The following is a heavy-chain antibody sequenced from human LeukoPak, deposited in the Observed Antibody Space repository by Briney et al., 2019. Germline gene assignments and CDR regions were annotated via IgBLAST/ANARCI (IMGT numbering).Heavy chain of an antibody. V-gene: IGHV1-69*04. J-gene: IGHJ5*01. CDR3: ATVIVEPGTMTDS. CDR1: GGTFSRYG. CDR2: IIPIVGMT. D-gene: IGHD2-2*01. Sequence: SVKVSCKSSGGTFSRYGFIWVRQAPGQGLEWMGRIIPIVGMTNYARQMQGRLTITATESTSTVYMELSSLRSEDTALYYCATVIVEPGTMTDSWGQGTLVTVSS.